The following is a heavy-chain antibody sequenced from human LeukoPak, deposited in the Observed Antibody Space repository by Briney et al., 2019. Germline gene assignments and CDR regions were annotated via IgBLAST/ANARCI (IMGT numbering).Heavy chain of an antibody. V-gene: IGHV3-30*04. Sequence: SGGSLRLSCAASGFTFSNYAMHWVRQAPGKGPEWVALISNDGRNKNYADSVKGRFTISRDNSKNTLFLQMNSLRAEDTAVYYCAKDGKTRNWNYYQAKAVDWGQGTLVTVSS. J-gene: IGHJ4*02. CDR2: ISNDGRNK. CDR3: AKDGKTRNWNYYQAKAVD. D-gene: IGHD1-7*01. CDR1: GFTFSNYA.